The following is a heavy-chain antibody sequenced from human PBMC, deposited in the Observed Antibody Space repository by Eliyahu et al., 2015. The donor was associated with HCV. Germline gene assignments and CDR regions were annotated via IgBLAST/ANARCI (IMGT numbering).Heavy chain of an antibody. CDR3: ARDSAISTAGMVHY. V-gene: IGHV1-18*04. Sequence: QIQLVQSGPEVKKPGTSVKVSCKTSGYTFSNYGLNWVRQAPGQGLEWMGWISAKNGNSNYAQRFQGRVTMTTDTSRSTAFLELRTLRSDDTAIYYCARDSAISTAGMVHYWGQGTLVTVSS. CDR2: ISAKNGNS. CDR1: GYTFSNYG. J-gene: IGHJ4*02. D-gene: IGHD6-13*01.